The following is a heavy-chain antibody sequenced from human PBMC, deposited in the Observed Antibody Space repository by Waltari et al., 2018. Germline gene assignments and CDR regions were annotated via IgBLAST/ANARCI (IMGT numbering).Heavy chain of an antibody. D-gene: IGHD3-3*01. V-gene: IGHV4-59*01. CDR2: IYYSGSS. J-gene: IGHJ5*01. CDR1: GGSITNYH. CDR3: ASGTFYPFWSGYYSGWFDS. Sequence: QVQLQESGPGLVKPSETLSLTCTVSGGSITNYHWSWIRQPPGKGLEWIGFIYYSGSSSYNPSRKSRVTISVDTSKNQFSLKLSSVTPADTAVYYCASGTFYPFWSGYYSGWFDSWGQGTQVTVSS.